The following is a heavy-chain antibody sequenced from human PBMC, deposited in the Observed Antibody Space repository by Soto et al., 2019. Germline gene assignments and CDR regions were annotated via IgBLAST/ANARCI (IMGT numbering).Heavy chain of an antibody. D-gene: IGHD5-12*01. CDR3: AKGGWLDD. CDR1: GFSFTAYI. V-gene: IGHV3-23*01. J-gene: IGHJ4*02. CDR2: ISVSGDKT. Sequence: EVHLLESGGDLVQPGGSLRLSCAASGFSFTAYIMSWFRQAPGQGLEWVSAISVSGDKTYYADCVKGRFTISRDDAKNTLYLQLNSLRVDDTAIYYCAKGGWLDDCGQGTLVTVSS.